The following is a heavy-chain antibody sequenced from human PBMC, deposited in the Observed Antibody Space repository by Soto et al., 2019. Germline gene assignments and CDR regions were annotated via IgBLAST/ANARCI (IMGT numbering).Heavy chain of an antibody. J-gene: IGHJ4*02. CDR3: ARTLYGDHVDY. Sequence: QVQLVQSGAEVKKPGASVKVSCKASGYTFTSYDINWVRQATGQGLEWMGWMNPTAYAQKFQGRVTMTRNISISEADMELGSLRSEDTAVYYCARTLYGDHVDYWGQGTLVTVSS. D-gene: IGHD4-17*01. CDR2: MNPT. V-gene: IGHV1-8*01. CDR1: GYTFTSYD.